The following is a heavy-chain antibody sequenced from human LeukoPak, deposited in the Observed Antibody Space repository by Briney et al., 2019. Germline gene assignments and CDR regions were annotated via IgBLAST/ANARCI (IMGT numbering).Heavy chain of an antibody. V-gene: IGHV3-49*03. CDR3: TRDPGIVGAQGAFDI. CDR1: GFTFGEYA. CDR2: IRSKAYGGTT. Sequence: QPGRSLRLSCTASGFTFGEYAMSWFRQAPGKGLEWVGFIRSKAYGGTTEYAASVKGRFTISRDDSKSIAYLQMNSLKTEDTAVYYCTRDPGIVGAQGAFDIWGQGTMVTVSS. J-gene: IGHJ3*02. D-gene: IGHD1-26*01.